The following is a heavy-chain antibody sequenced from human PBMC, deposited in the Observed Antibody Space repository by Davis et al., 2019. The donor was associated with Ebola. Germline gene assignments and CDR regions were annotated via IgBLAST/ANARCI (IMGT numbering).Heavy chain of an antibody. J-gene: IGHJ4*02. CDR3: ARDAFSLSRYDTEDH. CDR2: IGGDIATI. Sequence: GGSLRLSCAASGFTFSSYAMSWVRQAPGKGLEWVAAIGGDIATIYYADSVKGRFTISRDNARDSLYLQMDSLRVEDTAIYYCARDAFSLSRYDTEDHWGQGTLVTVSS. V-gene: IGHV3-23*01. D-gene: IGHD3-9*01. CDR1: GFTFSSYA.